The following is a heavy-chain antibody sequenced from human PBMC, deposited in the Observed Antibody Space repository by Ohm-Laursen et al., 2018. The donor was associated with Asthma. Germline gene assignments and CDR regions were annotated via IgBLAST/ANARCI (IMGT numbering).Heavy chain of an antibody. D-gene: IGHD4-17*01. CDR2: IRTGGSTM. CDR1: GFTVSSNY. Sequence: SLRLSCAASGFTVSSNYMSWVRQAPGKGLEWISYIRTGGSTMYYADSVKGRFTISRDNAKSSLYLQMNSLTAEDTAVYYCARDPPVTTVTTGEYFDYWGQGTLVTVSS. J-gene: IGHJ4*02. CDR3: ARDPPVTTVTTGEYFDY. V-gene: IGHV3-11*01.